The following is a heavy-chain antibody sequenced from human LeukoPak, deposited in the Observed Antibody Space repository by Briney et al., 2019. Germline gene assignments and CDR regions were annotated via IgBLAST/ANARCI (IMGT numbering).Heavy chain of an antibody. D-gene: IGHD2-2*01. V-gene: IGHV5-51*01. CDR1: GYSFSTYW. CDR2: IYPSDSYI. J-gene: IGHJ3*02. CDR3: ARHMDKNKGYCSGSTCYDAFDI. Sequence: GESLKISCKGSGYSFSTYWIAWARHMPEKGLEWMGFIYPSDSYIRYSPSFQGQVTILADKSTNTAYLQWSSLKASDTAVYYCARHMDKNKGYCSGSTCYDAFDIWGQGTTVTVSS.